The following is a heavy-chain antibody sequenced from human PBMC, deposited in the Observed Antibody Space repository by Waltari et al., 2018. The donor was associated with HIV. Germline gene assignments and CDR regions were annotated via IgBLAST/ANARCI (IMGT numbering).Heavy chain of an antibody. Sequence: ASGGTFSSYAISWVRQAPGQGLEWMGGIIPIFGTANYAQKFQGRVTITADESTSTAYMELSSLSSEDTAVYYCASLRSGELLRWDGSSTTIGEYYYGMDVWGQGTTVTVSS. CDR3: ASLRSGELLRWDGSSTTIGEYYYGMDV. CDR1: GGTFSSYA. J-gene: IGHJ6*02. CDR2: IIPIFGTA. D-gene: IGHD3-10*01. V-gene: IGHV1-69*01.